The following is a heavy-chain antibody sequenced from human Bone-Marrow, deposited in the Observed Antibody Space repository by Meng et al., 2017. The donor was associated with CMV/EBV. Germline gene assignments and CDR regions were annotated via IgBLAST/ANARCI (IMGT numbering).Heavy chain of an antibody. CDR1: GFTFSSYG. Sequence: GGSLRLSCAASGFTFSSYGMHWVRQAPGKGLEWVANIKQDGSEKYYVDSVKGRFTISRDNAKNSLYLQMNSLRAEDTAVYYCAREIRQQLDYWGQGTLVTVSS. V-gene: IGHV3-7*01. J-gene: IGHJ4*02. CDR2: IKQDGSEK. D-gene: IGHD6-13*01. CDR3: AREIRQQLDY.